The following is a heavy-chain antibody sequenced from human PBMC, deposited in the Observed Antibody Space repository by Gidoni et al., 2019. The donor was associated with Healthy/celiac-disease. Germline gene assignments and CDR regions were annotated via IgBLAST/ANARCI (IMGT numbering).Heavy chain of an antibody. Sequence: EVQLVESGGGVVQPGGSLRLSCAASGFPFADYAMHWVRQAPGKGLEWVSLISGDGGSTYYADSVKGRFTISRDNSKNSLYLQMNSLRTEDTALYYCAKDFFQDSSGWAPRVWARAYDIWGQGTMVTVSS. J-gene: IGHJ3*02. CDR3: AKDFFQDSSGWAPRVWARAYDI. CDR1: GFPFADYA. V-gene: IGHV3-43*02. CDR2: ISGDGGST. D-gene: IGHD6-19*01.